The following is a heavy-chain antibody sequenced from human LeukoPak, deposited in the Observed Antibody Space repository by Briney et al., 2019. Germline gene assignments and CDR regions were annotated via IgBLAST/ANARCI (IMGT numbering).Heavy chain of an antibody. J-gene: IGHJ4*02. D-gene: IGHD6-19*01. CDR2: INPNSGGT. V-gene: IGHV1-2*02. Sequence: ASVKVSCKASGYTFTSYDISWVRQATGQGLEWMGWINPNSGGTNYAQKFQGRVTMTRDTSISTAYMELSRLRSDDTAVYYCASGEAVADYWGQGTLVTVSS. CDR3: ASGEAVADY. CDR1: GYTFTSYD.